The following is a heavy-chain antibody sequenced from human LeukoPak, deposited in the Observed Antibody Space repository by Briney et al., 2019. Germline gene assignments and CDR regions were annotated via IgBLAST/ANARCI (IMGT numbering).Heavy chain of an antibody. V-gene: IGHV1-69*13. CDR1: GGTFSSYA. J-gene: IGHJ6*03. CDR2: IIPIFGTA. Sequence: ASVKVSCKASGGTFSSYAISWVRQAPGQGLEWMGGIIPIFGTANYAQKFQGRVTITADESTSTAYMELSSLRSEDTAVYYCARGGYYYGSGSLRPFYYYTDVWGKGTTVTVSS. CDR3: ARGGYYYGSGSLRPFYYYTDV. D-gene: IGHD3-10*01.